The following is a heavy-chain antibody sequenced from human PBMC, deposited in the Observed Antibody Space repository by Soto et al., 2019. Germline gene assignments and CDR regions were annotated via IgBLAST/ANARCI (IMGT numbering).Heavy chain of an antibody. Sequence: GGSLRLSCAASGFTFSSYWMHWVRQAPGKGLVWVSRINSDGSSTSYADSVKGRFTISRDNAKNTLYLQMNSLRAEDTAVYFCAGESRSPITIFWNYGMDVWGQGTTVTVSS. CDR2: INSDGSST. CDR1: GFTFSSYW. CDR3: AGESRSPITIFWNYGMDV. D-gene: IGHD3-9*01. J-gene: IGHJ6*02. V-gene: IGHV3-74*01.